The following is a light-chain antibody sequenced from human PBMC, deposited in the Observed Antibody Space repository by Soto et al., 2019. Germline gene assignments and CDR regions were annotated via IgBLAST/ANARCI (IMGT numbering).Light chain of an antibody. CDR1: SSDIGGYKY. Sequence: QSVLTQPASVSGSPGQSITISCTGTSSDIGGYKYVSWYQQYPGKAPKLMIYEVSTRPSGVSNRFSGSKSGHTASLTISGVQAEDEDDYYCSSHTSSNTWVFGGGTKLTVL. J-gene: IGLJ3*02. V-gene: IGLV2-14*01. CDR3: SSHTSSNTWV. CDR2: EVS.